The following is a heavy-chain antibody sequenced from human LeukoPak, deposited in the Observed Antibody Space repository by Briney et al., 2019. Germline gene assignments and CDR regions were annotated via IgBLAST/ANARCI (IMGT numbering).Heavy chain of an antibody. CDR2: IYYSGST. CDR3: ARETPRYSGYDYYDY. J-gene: IGHJ4*02. Sequence: SETLSLTCTVSGGSISSYYWSWIRQPPGKGLEWIGYIYYSGSTNYSPSLKSRVTISVDTSKNQFSLKLSSVTAADTAVYYCARETPRYSGYDYYDYWGQGTLVTVSS. V-gene: IGHV4-59*01. D-gene: IGHD5-12*01. CDR1: GGSISSYY.